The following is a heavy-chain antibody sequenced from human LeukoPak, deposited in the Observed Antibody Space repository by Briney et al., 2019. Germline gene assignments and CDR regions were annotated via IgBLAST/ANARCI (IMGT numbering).Heavy chain of an antibody. J-gene: IGHJ2*01. CDR2: INHSGST. V-gene: IGHV4-34*01. CDR1: GGSFSGYY. D-gene: IGHD2-2*02. Sequence: PSETLSLTCAVYGGSFSGYYWSWIRQPPGKGLEWIGEINHSGSTNYNPSLKSRVTISVDTSKNQFSLKLSSVTAADTAVYYCARRAPNYCSSTSCYNWYFDLWGRGTLVTVSS. CDR3: ARRAPNYCSSTSCYNWYFDL.